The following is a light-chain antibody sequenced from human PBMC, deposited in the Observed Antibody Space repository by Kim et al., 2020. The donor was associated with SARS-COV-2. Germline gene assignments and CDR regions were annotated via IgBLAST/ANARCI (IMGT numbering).Light chain of an antibody. CDR3: QQYDYPPLT. CDR2: DAS. Sequence: ASGRDRVTITCQASQDINKFLNWYQQKPGKAPKLLIYDASNLETGVPSRFSGSGSGTDFALTISSLQPEDVGTYYCQQYDYPPLTFGGGTKVDIK. V-gene: IGKV1-33*01. J-gene: IGKJ4*02. CDR1: QDINKF.